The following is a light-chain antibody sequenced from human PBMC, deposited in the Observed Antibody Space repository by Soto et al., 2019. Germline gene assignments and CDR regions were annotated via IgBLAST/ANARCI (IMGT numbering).Light chain of an antibody. J-gene: IGKJ4*01. Sequence: DFVLTQSPDSLAVSLGERATINCKSSQSVLYNSNKKDYFAWYQQRPGQHPKLLIYWASTGESGVPDRFSASGSVTDFTLTISRLQAEDVGVYYCQQYYDNPLTFGGGTRVEIK. CDR2: WAS. CDR1: QSVLYNSNKKDY. CDR3: QQYYDNPLT. V-gene: IGKV4-1*01.